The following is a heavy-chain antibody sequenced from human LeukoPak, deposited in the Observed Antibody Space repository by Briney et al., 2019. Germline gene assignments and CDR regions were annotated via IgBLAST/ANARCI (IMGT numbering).Heavy chain of an antibody. V-gene: IGHV1-18*01. Sequence: ASVKVSCKASGYTFTIYGISWVRQAPGQGLEWMGWISAYNGNTNYAQKLQGRVTMTTDTSTSTAYMELRSLRSDDTAVYYCARDADGDYLVWFDPWGQGTLVTVSS. CDR3: ARDADGDYLVWFDP. CDR1: GYTFTIYG. CDR2: ISAYNGNT. J-gene: IGHJ5*02. D-gene: IGHD4-17*01.